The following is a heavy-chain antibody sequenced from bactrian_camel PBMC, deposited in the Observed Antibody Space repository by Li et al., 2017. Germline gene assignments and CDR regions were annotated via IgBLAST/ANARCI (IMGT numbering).Heavy chain of an antibody. J-gene: IGHJ4*01. Sequence: VQLVESGGGSVQAGGSLRLSCTASGYTKGSYCMAWFRQGPGEEREAVASIGTPNDSAIYNDFAKGRFTISRDNAKNTLYLQMNSLKPEDTAMYYCAAARYRWSRLTIHEAAFNYWGQGTQVTVS. V-gene: IGHV3S63*01. CDR2: IGTPNDSA. D-gene: IGHD2*01. CDR1: GYTKGSYC. CDR3: AAARYRWSRLTIHEAAFNY.